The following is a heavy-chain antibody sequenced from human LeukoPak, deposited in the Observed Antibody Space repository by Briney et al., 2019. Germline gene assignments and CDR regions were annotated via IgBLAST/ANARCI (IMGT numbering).Heavy chain of an antibody. CDR1: GYTFTGYY. CDR3: AGALGRGTRVPTY. V-gene: IGHV1-2*02. D-gene: IGHD7-27*01. J-gene: IGHJ4*02. Sequence: ASVKVPCKASGYTFTGYYMHWVRQAPGQGLEWMGWINPNSGGTNYAQKFQGRVTMTRDPSISTAYMELSRLRSDDTAVYYGAGALGRGTRVPTYGGRETLVTAPS. CDR2: INPNSGGT.